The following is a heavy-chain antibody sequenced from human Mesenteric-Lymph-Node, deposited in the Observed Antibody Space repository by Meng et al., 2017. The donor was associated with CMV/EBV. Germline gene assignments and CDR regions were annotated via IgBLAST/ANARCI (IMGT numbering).Heavy chain of an antibody. CDR2: IKQDGSEK. CDR3: ARGERELLPYYYYGMDV. CDR1: GFTVSSNY. D-gene: IGHD1-26*01. J-gene: IGHJ6*02. Sequence: GESLKISCAVSGFTVSSNYMSWVRQAPGKGLEWVANIKQDGSEKYYVDSVKGRFTISRDNAKNSLYLQMNSLRAEDTAVYYCARGERELLPYYYYGMDVWGQGTTVTVSS. V-gene: IGHV3-7*04.